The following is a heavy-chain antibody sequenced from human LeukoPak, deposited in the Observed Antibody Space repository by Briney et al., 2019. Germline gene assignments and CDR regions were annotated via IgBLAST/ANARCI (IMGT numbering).Heavy chain of an antibody. V-gene: IGHV3-64D*06. D-gene: IGHD1-26*01. CDR2: ISSNGGST. J-gene: IGHJ2*01. CDR1: GGTFSSYA. Sequence: SCKASGGTFSSYAMHWVRQAPGKGLEYVSAISSNGGSTYYADSVKGRFTISRDNSKNTLYLQMSSLRAEDTAVYYCAKDRTVGASYWYFDLWGRGTLVTVSS. CDR3: AKDRTVGASYWYFDL.